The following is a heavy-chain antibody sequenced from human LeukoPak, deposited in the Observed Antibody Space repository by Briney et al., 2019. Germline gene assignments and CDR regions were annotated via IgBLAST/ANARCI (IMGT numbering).Heavy chain of an antibody. D-gene: IGHD5-24*01. V-gene: IGHV1-18*01. CDR1: GYTFTSYG. CDR2: ISAYNGNT. J-gene: IGHJ3*02. CDR3: ARDLFPEMATGEVAEAFDI. Sequence: ASVKVSCKASGYTFTSYGISWVRQAPGQGLEWMGWISAYNGNTNYAQKLQGRVTMTTDTSTSTAYMELRSLRSDDTAVYYCARDLFPEMATGEVAEAFDIWGQGTMVTVSS.